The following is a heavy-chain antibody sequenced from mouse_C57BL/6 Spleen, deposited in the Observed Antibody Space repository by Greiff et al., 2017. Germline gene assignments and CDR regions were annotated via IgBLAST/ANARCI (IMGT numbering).Heavy chain of an antibody. V-gene: IGHV1-63*01. J-gene: IGHJ1*03. CDR1: GYTFTNYW. CDR3: ARRGSSPDWYFDV. Sequence: QVQLQQSGAELVRPGTSVKMSCTASGYTFTNYWIGWAKQRPGHGLEWIGDIYPGGGYTNYNEKFKGKATLTADKSSSTAYMQFSSLTSEDSAIYYCARRGSSPDWYFDVWGTGTTVTVSS. D-gene: IGHD1-1*01. CDR2: IYPGGGYT.